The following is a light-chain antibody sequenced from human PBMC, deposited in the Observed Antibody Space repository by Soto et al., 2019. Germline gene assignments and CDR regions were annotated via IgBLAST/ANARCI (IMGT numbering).Light chain of an antibody. V-gene: IGKV3-20*01. J-gene: IGKJ1*01. CDR1: ESVTNY. CDR2: DVS. Sequence: EIVLTQSPATLSLSPGERGTLSCRASESVTNYLAWYQQKPGQAPRLLVYDVSNRATGIPDRFSGSGSGTDFTLTISRLEPEDFAVYYCHQYDSWTFGQGTKVDI. CDR3: HQYDSWT.